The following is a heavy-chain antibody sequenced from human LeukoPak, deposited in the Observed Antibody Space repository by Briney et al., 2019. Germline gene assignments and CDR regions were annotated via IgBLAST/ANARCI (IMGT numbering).Heavy chain of an antibody. CDR2: INPSGGST. CDR1: GYTFTSYY. V-gene: IGHV1-46*01. CDR3: ARDRLNYYDSSGHPQGLFDY. D-gene: IGHD3-22*01. Sequence: ASVKVSCKASGYTFTSYYMHWVRQAPGQGLEWMGIINPSGGSTSYAQKFQGRVTMTRDTSTSTVYMELSSLRSEDTAVYYCARDRLNYYDSSGHPQGLFDYWGQGTLVTVSS. J-gene: IGHJ4*02.